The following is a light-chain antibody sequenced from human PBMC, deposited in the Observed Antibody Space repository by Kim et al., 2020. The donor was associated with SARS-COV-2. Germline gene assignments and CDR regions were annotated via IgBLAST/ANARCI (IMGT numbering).Light chain of an antibody. CDR1: QVISSY. V-gene: IGKV1-9*01. J-gene: IGKJ4*01. CDR3: QQLNSSPLT. Sequence: DIKLTQSPPFLSASVGDRVNITCRASQVISSYFAWYQQKPEKAPKLLIYASSTLQSGVPSRFSGSGSGTEFTLTISSLQPADFATYYWQQLNSSPLTFGGGTKVDIK. CDR2: ASS.